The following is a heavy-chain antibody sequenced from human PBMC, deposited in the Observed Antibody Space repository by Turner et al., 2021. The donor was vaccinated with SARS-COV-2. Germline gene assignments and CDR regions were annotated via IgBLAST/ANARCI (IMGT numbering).Heavy chain of an antibody. CDR1: GDSISSYY. V-gene: IGHV4-59*01. Sequence: QVQLQESGPGLVKSSETMSLTCTVTGDSISSYYWSWIRQPPGKGLGWIGYIDSSGSTNYNPSGKSRVTISVETSKIYFSLKRSSVAAADASVYYCARGFDYWGQGTLVTVSS. CDR2: IDSSGST. J-gene: IGHJ4*02. CDR3: ARGFDY.